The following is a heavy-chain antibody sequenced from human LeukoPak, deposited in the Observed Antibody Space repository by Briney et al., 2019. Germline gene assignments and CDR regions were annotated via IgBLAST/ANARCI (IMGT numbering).Heavy chain of an antibody. V-gene: IGHV6-1*01. CDR3: AREPHVTGFGAFDI. J-gene: IGHJ3*02. CDR1: GHSVSSNSAA. CDR2: TYYRSKWYN. D-gene: IGHD2/OR15-2a*01. Sequence: SQTLSLTCAISGHSVSSNSAACNWIRQSPTRGLEWLGRTYYRSKWYNDYAVSVKSRITINPDTSKNQFYLQLNSVTPEDTAVYYCAREPHVTGFGAFDIWGQGTMVTVSS.